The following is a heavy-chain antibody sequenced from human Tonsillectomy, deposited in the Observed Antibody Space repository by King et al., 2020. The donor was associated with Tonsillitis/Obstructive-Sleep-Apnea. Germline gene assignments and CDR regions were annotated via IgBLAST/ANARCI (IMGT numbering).Heavy chain of an antibody. D-gene: IGHD6-19*01. CDR3: AKEGGAGIAVAGNLHYYYYMDV. CDR1: GFTFDDYA. CDR2: ISWNSGSI. V-gene: IGHV3-9*01. J-gene: IGHJ6*03. Sequence: VQLVESGGGLVQPGRSLRLSCAASGFTFDDYAMHWVRQAPGKGLEWVSGISWNSGSIDYADSVKGRFTISRDNAKNSLYLQMNSLRAEDTALYYCAKEGGAGIAVAGNLHYYYYMDVWGKGTTVTVSS.